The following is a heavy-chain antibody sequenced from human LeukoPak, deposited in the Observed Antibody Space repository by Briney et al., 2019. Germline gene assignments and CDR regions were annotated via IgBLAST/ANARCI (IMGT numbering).Heavy chain of an antibody. J-gene: IGHJ3*02. V-gene: IGHV4-59*08. CDR2: VYSTGRT. CDR3: ARVQYSSSWYAAFDI. CDR1: GASISNYY. Sequence: PSETLSLTCTVSGASISNYYWDWIRQPPGKGLEYIGYVYSTGRTSYNPSLESRVIISVDTSKSQFSLRLRSVTAADTAVYYCARVQYSSSWYAAFDIWGQGTMVTVSS. D-gene: IGHD6-13*01.